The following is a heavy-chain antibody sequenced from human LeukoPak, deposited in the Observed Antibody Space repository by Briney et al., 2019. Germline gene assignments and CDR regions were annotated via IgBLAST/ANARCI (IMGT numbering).Heavy chain of an antibody. Sequence: SVKVSCKASGGTFSSYAISWVRQAPGQGLEWMGGIIPIFGTANYAQKFQGRVTITTDESTSTAYMELSSLRSEDTAVHYCARDSLKGYSSSSLGAFDIWGQGTMVSVSS. V-gene: IGHV1-69*05. D-gene: IGHD6-6*01. CDR1: GGTFSSYA. J-gene: IGHJ3*02. CDR2: IIPIFGTA. CDR3: ARDSLKGYSSSSLGAFDI.